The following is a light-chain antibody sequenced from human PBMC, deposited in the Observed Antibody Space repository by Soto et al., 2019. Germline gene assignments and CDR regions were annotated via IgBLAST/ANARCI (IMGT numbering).Light chain of an antibody. CDR2: GAS. J-gene: IGKJ4*01. Sequence: EIVLTQSPGTQSLSPGERATLSCRATQSVRSNSAWYQQKPGQAPRLLIYGASLRATVIPDRFSGSGSGTDFTLTISRLEPEDFAVYYCQQYASSPPLTFGGGTKVDIK. CDR1: QSVRSN. CDR3: QQYASSPPLT. V-gene: IGKV3-20*01.